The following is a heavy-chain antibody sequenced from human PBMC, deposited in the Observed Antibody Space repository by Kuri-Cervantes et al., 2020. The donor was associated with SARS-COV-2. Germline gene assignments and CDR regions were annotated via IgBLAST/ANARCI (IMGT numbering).Heavy chain of an antibody. CDR1: GGSISSYY. J-gene: IGHJ4*02. CDR2: IYYSGST. V-gene: IGHV4-59*08. Sequence: SETLSLTCTVSGGSISSYYWSWIRQPPGKELEWIGYIYYSGSTNYNPSLKSRVTISVETSKNQFSLKLSSVTAADTAVYYCARHGTTVTTGGKFDYWGQGTLVTVSS. D-gene: IGHD4-17*01. CDR3: ARHGTTVTTGGKFDY.